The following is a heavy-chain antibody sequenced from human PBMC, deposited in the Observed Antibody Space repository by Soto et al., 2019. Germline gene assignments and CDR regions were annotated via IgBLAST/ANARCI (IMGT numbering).Heavy chain of an antibody. CDR2: VHYSGST. CDR1: GDSVTGDYYY. D-gene: IGHD3-16*01. Sequence: PSETLSRTCTVSGDSVTGDYYYWSWIRQPPGKGLEWIGYVHYSGSTNYNPSLQSRVTMFVDTSKNQFSLNLRSVTAADTAVYYCARDSYDYVWGLQHFADYWGQGTLVTVSS. V-gene: IGHV4-61*01. CDR3: ARDSYDYVWGLQHFADY. J-gene: IGHJ4*02.